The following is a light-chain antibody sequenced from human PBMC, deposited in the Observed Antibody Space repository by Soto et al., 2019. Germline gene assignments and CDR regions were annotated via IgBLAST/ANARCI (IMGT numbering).Light chain of an antibody. CDR3: VLYMGSGITV. V-gene: IGLV8-61*01. CDR1: SGSVSTSYY. J-gene: IGLJ2*01. Sequence: QTVVTQEPSFSVSPGGTVTLTCGLSSGSVSTSYYPSWYQQTPGQAPRTLIYSTNTRSSGVPDRVTGSILGNKAALTITGAKADVESDYYCVLYMGSGITVFGGGTKLTVL. CDR2: STN.